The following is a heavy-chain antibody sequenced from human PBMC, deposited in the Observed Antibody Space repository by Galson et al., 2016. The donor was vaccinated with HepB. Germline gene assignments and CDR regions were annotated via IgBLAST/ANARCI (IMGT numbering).Heavy chain of an antibody. J-gene: IGHJ4*02. CDR1: GGSISSYS. CDR2: IYDTGST. D-gene: IGHD6-13*01. Sequence: SETLSLTCTVSGGSISSYSWNWIRQPPGKGLEWIGYIYDTGSTNYNPSLKSRVTISIDTSKNQFSLKLSSVTAADTAVYYCARDKRLAAAGRGNFDYWGQGTLVTVSS. CDR3: ARDKRLAAAGRGNFDY. V-gene: IGHV4-59*01.